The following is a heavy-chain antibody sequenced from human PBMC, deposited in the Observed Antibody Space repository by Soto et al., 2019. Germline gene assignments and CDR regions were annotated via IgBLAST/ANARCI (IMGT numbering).Heavy chain of an antibody. J-gene: IGHJ6*02. V-gene: IGHV4-31*03. CDR3: ARGPKNLGGSFYYGMDV. CDR1: GGSIRGDGFY. Sequence: ASETLSLTCTVSGGSIRGDGFYWTWVRHLPGKGLEWVGLIYYSGSTYYNPSLKSRLTISMDSSRNQFFLRLSSVTAADMAVYYCARGPKNLGGSFYYGMDVWGQGTTVTVSS. CDR2: IYYSGST.